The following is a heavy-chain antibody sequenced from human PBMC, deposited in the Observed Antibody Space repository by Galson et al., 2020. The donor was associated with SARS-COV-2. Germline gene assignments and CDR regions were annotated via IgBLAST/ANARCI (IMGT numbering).Heavy chain of an antibody. CDR2: INPHSGGT. Sequence: ASVKVSCKAYGYTFTGYYMHWVRQAPGQGLEWMGWINPHSGGTNYAQKFQGRVTMTRDTSISTAYMELSRLRSDDTAVYYCARIGTTYYFDYWGQGTLVTVSS. CDR1: GYTFTGYY. D-gene: IGHD1-7*01. J-gene: IGHJ4*02. V-gene: IGHV1-2*02. CDR3: ARIGTTYYFDY.